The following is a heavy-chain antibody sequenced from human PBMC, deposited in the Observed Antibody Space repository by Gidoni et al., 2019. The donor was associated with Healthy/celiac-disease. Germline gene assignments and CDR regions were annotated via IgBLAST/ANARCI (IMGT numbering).Heavy chain of an antibody. CDR1: GFTLRSYA. J-gene: IGHJ4*02. Sequence: AVKPGRSLRLSCAASGFTLRSYAMHWVRQAPGKGLEWVAVISYDGSNKYYADSVKGRFTISRDNSKNTLYLQMNSLRAEDTAVYYCARDLGPDVLWGDYGGNSGNDYWGQGTLVTVSS. CDR3: ARDLGPDVLWGDYGGNSGNDY. V-gene: IGHV3-30*01. CDR2: ISYDGSNK. D-gene: IGHD4-17*01.